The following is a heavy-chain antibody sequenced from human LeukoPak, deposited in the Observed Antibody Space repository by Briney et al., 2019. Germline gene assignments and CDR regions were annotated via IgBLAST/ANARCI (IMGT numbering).Heavy chain of an antibody. J-gene: IGHJ4*02. CDR3: AKGRNYYDSSGYSLFDY. Sequence: GGSLRLSCAASGFTFSTYSMNWVRQAPGKGLEWVSSISSSSSYIYYADSVKGRFTISRDNAKNSLYLQMNSLRAEDMASYYCAKGRNYYDSSGYSLFDYWGQGTLVTVSS. V-gene: IGHV3-21*04. D-gene: IGHD3-22*01. CDR2: ISSSSSYI. CDR1: GFTFSTYS.